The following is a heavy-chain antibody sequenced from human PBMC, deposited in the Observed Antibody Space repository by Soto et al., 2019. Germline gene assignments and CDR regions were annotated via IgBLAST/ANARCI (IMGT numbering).Heavy chain of an antibody. Sequence: GGSLRLSCAASGFTFSSYSMNWVRQAPGKGLEWVSSISSSSSYIYYADSVKGRFTISRDNAKNSLYLQMNSLRAEDTAVYYCARDREGLNWFDPWGQGTLVTVSS. CDR3: ARDREGLNWFDP. D-gene: IGHD1-26*01. V-gene: IGHV3-21*01. J-gene: IGHJ5*02. CDR1: GFTFSSYS. CDR2: ISSSSSYI.